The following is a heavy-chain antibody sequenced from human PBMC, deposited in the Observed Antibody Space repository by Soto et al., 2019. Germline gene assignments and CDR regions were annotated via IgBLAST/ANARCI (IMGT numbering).Heavy chain of an antibody. V-gene: IGHV3-33*01. CDR3: ARDDIGPDNAFDV. J-gene: IGHJ3*01. D-gene: IGHD1-1*01. Sequence: GGSLRLSCAASGFXFSSYGMHWVRQVSGKGLEWVAVIRYDGRNENYADSVRGRLTISRDNSKNTLYLQMDSLRVEDTAVYYCARDDIGPDNAFDVWGQGTMVTVSS. CDR2: IRYDGRNE. CDR1: GFXFSSYG.